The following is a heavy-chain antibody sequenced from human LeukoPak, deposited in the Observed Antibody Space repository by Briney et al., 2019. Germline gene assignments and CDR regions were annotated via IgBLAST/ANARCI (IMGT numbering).Heavy chain of an antibody. Sequence: PSETLSLTCTVSGGSISTYYWSWIRQPPGKGLEWIGYIYYSGSTNYNPSLKSRVTISVDTSKNQFSLKLSSVTAADTAVYYYAAGYYYGSGKPDYWGQGTLVTVSS. CDR2: IYYSGST. V-gene: IGHV4-59*08. D-gene: IGHD3-10*01. CDR1: GGSISTYY. CDR3: AAGYYYGSGKPDY. J-gene: IGHJ4*02.